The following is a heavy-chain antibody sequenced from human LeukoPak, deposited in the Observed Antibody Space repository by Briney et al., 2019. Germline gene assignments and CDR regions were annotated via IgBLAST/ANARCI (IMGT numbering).Heavy chain of an antibody. CDR2: IYYSGST. CDR1: GGSISSYY. CDR3: ARPRRRDDYNSDFDY. J-gene: IGHJ4*02. D-gene: IGHD5-24*01. Sequence: PSETLSLTCTVSGGSISSYYWSWIRQPPGKGLEWIGYIYYSGSTNYNPSLKSRVTISVDTSKSQFSLKLSSVTAADTAVYYCARPRRRDDYNSDFDYWGQGTLVTVSS. V-gene: IGHV4-59*08.